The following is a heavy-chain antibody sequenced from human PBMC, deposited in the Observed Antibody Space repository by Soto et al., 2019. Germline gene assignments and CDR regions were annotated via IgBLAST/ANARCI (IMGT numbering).Heavy chain of an antibody. CDR1: GYTFTSYY. V-gene: IGHV1-46*01. CDR3: ARNTYCDILTGIRGGGWFDP. Sequence: QVQLVQSGAEVKKPGASVKVSCKASGYTFTSYYMHWVRQAPGQGLAWMGIINPRGGSTSSAHKFQGRVTMTRDTSKGTVYMELSSLRFEDTAVYYCARNTYCDILTGIRGGGWFDPWGQGTLVTVSS. D-gene: IGHD3-9*01. CDR2: INPRGGST. J-gene: IGHJ5*02.